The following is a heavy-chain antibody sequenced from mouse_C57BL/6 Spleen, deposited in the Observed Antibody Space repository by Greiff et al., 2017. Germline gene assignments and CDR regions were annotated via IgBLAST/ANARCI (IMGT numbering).Heavy chain of an antibody. J-gene: IGHJ4*01. CDR3: ARDYGNYGYAMDY. CDR1: GYAFSSYW. CDR2: IYPGDGDT. D-gene: IGHD2-1*01. Sequence: VKLMESGAELVKPGASVKISCKASGYAFSSYWMNWVKQRPGKGLEWIGQIYPGDGDTNYNGKFKGKATLTADKSSSTAYMQLSSLTSEDSAVYFCARDYGNYGYAMDYWGQGTSVTVSS. V-gene: IGHV1-80*01.